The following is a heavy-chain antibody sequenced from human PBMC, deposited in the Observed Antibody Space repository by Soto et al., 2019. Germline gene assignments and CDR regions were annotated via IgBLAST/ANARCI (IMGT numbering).Heavy chain of an antibody. Sequence: LEILSLTCAVYGGSFSGYCWSWIRQPPGKGLEWIGEINHSGSTNYNPSLKSRVTISVDTSKNQFSLKLTSVTAADTAVYYCARDKITGLFDYWGQGTLVTVSS. J-gene: IGHJ4*02. CDR3: ARDKITGLFDY. V-gene: IGHV4-34*01. CDR1: GGSFSGYC. D-gene: IGHD2-8*02. CDR2: INHSGST.